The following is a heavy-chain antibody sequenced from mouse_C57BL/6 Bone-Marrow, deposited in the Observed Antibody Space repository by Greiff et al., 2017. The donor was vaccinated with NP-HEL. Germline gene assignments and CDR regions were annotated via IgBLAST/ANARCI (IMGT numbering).Heavy chain of an antibody. Sequence: QVQLKESGPGILQSSQTLSLTCSFSGFSLSTSGMGVCWTRQPSGLGLEWLPHIYWDDDRRYKPSLKSRLTISKDTSRNQVFLKITRVDTAATATYYCARRRYYGLYAMDYWGQGTSVTVAS. CDR2: IYWDDDR. CDR1: GFSLSTSGMG. V-gene: IGHV8-12*01. J-gene: IGHJ4*01. D-gene: IGHD1-2*01. CDR3: ARRRYYGLYAMDY.